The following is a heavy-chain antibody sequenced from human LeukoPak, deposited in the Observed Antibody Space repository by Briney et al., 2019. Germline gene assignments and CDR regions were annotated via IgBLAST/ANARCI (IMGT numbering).Heavy chain of an antibody. D-gene: IGHD2-8*01. V-gene: IGHV4-4*07. Sequence: SETLSLTCSVSGGSIKNYYWSWVRQPAGKGLEWIGRITYSGSTKCNPSLKSRVTMSVDTSNNQFSLKLNSVTAADTAMYFCVRGVSSTNYYFFNMDVWGKGTTVTISS. CDR1: GGSIKNYY. J-gene: IGHJ6*03. CDR2: ITYSGST. CDR3: VRGVSSTNYYFFNMDV.